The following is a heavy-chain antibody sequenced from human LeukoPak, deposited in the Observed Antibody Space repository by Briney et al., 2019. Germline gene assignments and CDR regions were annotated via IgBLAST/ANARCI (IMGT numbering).Heavy chain of an antibody. J-gene: IGHJ4*02. CDR1: GFTFSSYG. CDR3: AKVVSSSLLSYYFDY. D-gene: IGHD6-6*01. Sequence: PGGSLRLSCAASGFTFSSYGMPWVRQAPGKGLEWVAVISYDGSNKYYADSVKGRFTISRDNSKNTLYLQMNSLRAEDTAVYYCAKVVSSSLLSYYFDYWGQGTLVTVSS. CDR2: ISYDGSNK. V-gene: IGHV3-30*18.